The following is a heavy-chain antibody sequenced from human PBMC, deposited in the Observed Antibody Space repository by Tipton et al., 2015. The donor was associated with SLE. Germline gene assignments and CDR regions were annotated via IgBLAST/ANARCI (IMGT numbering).Heavy chain of an antibody. D-gene: IGHD4-23*01. Sequence: RSLRLSCTASGFTFGDYAMSWVRQAPGKGLEWVGFIRSKAYGGTTEYAASVKGRFTISRDDSKSIAYLQMNSLKTEDTAVYYCTRDRGAGPCPVGYWGQGTLVTVSS. V-gene: IGHV3-49*04. CDR2: IRSKAYGGTT. CDR1: GFTFGDYA. J-gene: IGHJ4*02. CDR3: TRDRGAGPCPVGY.